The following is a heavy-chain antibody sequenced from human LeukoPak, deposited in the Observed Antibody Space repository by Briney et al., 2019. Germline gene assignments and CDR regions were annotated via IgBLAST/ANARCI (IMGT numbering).Heavy chain of an antibody. CDR1: GYTFTSYG. J-gene: IGHJ4*02. V-gene: IGHV1-69*06. Sequence: SVKVSCKASGYTFTSYGISWVRQAPGQGLEWMGGIIPIFGTANYAQKFQGRVTITADKSTSTAYMELSSLRSEDTAVYYCAMQLYSSGWYFFDYWGQGTLVTVSS. D-gene: IGHD6-19*01. CDR2: IIPIFGTA. CDR3: AMQLYSSGWYFFDY.